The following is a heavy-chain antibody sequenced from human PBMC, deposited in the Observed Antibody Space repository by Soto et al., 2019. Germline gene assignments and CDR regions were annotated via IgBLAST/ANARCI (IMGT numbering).Heavy chain of an antibody. Sequence: ASVKVSCKASGYTFTNYGISWVRQAPGQGLEWMGWISGYNGNTNYAQKLQGRVTMTTDTFTSTAYMELRSLRSDDTAVYYCARDISRYFDWPQEAAFPYWGQGTLVTVSS. V-gene: IGHV1-18*04. CDR2: ISGYNGNT. D-gene: IGHD3-9*01. J-gene: IGHJ4*02. CDR1: GYTFTNYG. CDR3: ARDISRYFDWPQEAAFPY.